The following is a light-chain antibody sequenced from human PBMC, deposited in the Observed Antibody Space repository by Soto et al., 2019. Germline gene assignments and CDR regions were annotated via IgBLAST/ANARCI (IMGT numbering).Light chain of an antibody. CDR1: QGIGDT. V-gene: IGKV3-20*01. CDR3: QQYGSSPGT. J-gene: IGKJ1*01. CDR2: DTS. Sequence: EVVLTQSPATLSVSPGEGVTLSCRASQGIGDTLAWYQHKPGQTPRLLIYDTSARATGVPARFSGSRSGPDFTLTISRLEPEDFAVYYCQQYGSSPGTFGQGTKVDIK.